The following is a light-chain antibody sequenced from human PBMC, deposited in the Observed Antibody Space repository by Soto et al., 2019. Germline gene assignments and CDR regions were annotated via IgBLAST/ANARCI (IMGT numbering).Light chain of an antibody. J-gene: IGKJ1*01. CDR1: QTVRNNY. CDR2: DAS. CDR3: QQYDSSPRT. V-gene: IGKV3-20*01. Sequence: EFVLTQSPGTLSLSPGERATLSCRASQTVRNNYLAWYQQKPGQAPRLLIYDASSRATGIPDRFSGGGSGTDFTLTINRLEPEDFAVYYCQQYDSSPRTFGQGTKVDI.